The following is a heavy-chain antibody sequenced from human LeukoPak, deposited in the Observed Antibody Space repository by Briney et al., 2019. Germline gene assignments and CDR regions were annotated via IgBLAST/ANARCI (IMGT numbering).Heavy chain of an antibody. V-gene: IGHV4-34*01. Sequence: SETLSLTCAVYGGSFSGYYWSWIRQPPGKGLEWIGEINHSGSTNYNPSLKSRVTISVDTSKNQFSLKLSSVTAADTAVYYCARSGGSGSSTSYDAFDIWGQGTMVTVSS. CDR2: INHSGST. CDR1: GGSFSGYY. D-gene: IGHD3-10*01. J-gene: IGHJ3*02. CDR3: ARSGGSGSSTSYDAFDI.